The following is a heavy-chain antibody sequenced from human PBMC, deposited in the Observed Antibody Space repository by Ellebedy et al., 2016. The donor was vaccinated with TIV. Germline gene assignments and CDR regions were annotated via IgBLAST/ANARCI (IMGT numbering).Heavy chain of an antibody. D-gene: IGHD2-8*01. V-gene: IGHV1-24*01. CDR2: FDTEDGET. CDR3: ATEGCTNGVCYFDY. J-gene: IGHJ4*02. CDR1: GYTLTELS. Sequence: AASVKVSCKVSGYTLTELSMHWVRQAPGKGLEWMGGFDTEDGETIYAQKFQGRVTMTEDTSTDTAYMELSSLRSEDTAVYYCATEGCTNGVCYFDYWGQGTLVTVSS.